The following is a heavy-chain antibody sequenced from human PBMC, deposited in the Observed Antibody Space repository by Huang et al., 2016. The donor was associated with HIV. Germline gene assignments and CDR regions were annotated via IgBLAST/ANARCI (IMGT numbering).Heavy chain of an antibody. CDR2: IIPRVDTV. CDR3: ARDLTGTRAAAAGIRGDAFDV. J-gene: IGHJ3*01. Sequence: QVQLVQSGAEVKKPGSSVKVSCKASGGPFGSYDISWVRQATGQGLEWMGGIIPRVDTVNYAQKFQGRGRITADAYTSKAYMELTSLRSEDTAVYYCARDLTGTRAAAAGIRGDAFDVWGQGTLVTVSS. V-gene: IGHV1-69*13. CDR1: GGPFGSYD. D-gene: IGHD6-13*01.